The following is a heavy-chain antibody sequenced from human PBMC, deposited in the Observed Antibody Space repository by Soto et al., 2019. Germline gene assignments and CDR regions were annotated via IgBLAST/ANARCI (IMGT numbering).Heavy chain of an antibody. CDR3: AKDHEAMITFGVESGAFDI. CDR1: GFTFSSYA. D-gene: IGHD3-16*01. V-gene: IGHV3-23*01. Sequence: EVQLLESGGGLVQPGGSLRLSCAASGFTFSSYAMSWVRQAPGKGLEWVSAISGSGGSTYYADSVKGRFTISRDNSKNTLYLQMNSLRAEDTAVYYCAKDHEAMITFGVESGAFDIWGQGTMVTVSS. J-gene: IGHJ3*02. CDR2: ISGSGGST.